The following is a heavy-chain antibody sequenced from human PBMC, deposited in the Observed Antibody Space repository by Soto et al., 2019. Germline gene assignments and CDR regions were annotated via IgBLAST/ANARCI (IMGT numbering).Heavy chain of an antibody. CDR2: ISYDGSNK. CDR3: ARSEFLEWSSIDY. CDR1: GFTFSSYA. J-gene: IGHJ4*02. D-gene: IGHD3-3*01. V-gene: IGHV3-30-3*01. Sequence: QVQLVESGGGVVQPGRSLRLSCAASGFTFSSYARHWVRQAPGKGLEWVAVISYDGSNKYYADSVKGRFTISRDNSKNTLYLQMNSLRAEDTAVYYCARSEFLEWSSIDYWGQGTLVTVSS.